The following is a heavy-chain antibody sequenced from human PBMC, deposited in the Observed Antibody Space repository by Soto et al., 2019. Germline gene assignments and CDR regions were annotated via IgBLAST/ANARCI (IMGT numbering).Heavy chain of an antibody. Sequence: PSETLSLTCAVSGGSISSGGYSWSWIRQPPGKGLEWIGYIYHSGSTYYNPSLKSRVTISVDRSKNQFSLKLSSVTAADTAVYYCARVQYSSSSLWWFDPWGQGTLVTVSS. V-gene: IGHV4-30-2*01. CDR3: ARVQYSSSSLWWFDP. CDR2: IYHSGST. D-gene: IGHD6-6*01. J-gene: IGHJ5*02. CDR1: GGSISSGGYS.